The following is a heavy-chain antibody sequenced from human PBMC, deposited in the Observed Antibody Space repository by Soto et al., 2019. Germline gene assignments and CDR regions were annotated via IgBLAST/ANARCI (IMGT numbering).Heavy chain of an antibody. D-gene: IGHD2-8*02. V-gene: IGHV3-74*01. CDR3: ARDVSLVFDP. CDR2: INNDGSNT. CDR1: GFTLSSYW. J-gene: IGHJ5*02. Sequence: GGSLRLSCVASGFTLSSYWMHWVRQAPGKGLVWVAHINNDGSNTNYADSVKGRFTISRDNAKNTLYLQMHSLRAEDTAVYYCARDVSLVFDPWGQGTLVTVSS.